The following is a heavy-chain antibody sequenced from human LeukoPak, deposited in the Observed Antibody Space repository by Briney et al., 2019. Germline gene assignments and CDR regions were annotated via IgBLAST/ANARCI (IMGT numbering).Heavy chain of an antibody. CDR1: GYTFTSYD. V-gene: IGHV1-8*01. D-gene: IGHD6-13*01. J-gene: IGHJ5*02. CDR3: ARGYSSSWYKANWFDP. CDR2: MNPNSGNT. Sequence: VASVKVSCKASGYTFTSYDINWVQQATGQGLEWMGWMNPNSGNTGYAQKFQGRVTMTRNTSISTAYMELSSLRSEDTAVYYCARGYSSSWYKANWFDPWGQGTLVTVSS.